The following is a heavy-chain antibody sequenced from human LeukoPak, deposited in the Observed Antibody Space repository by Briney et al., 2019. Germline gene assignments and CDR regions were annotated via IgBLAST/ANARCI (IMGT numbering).Heavy chain of an antibody. J-gene: IGHJ5*02. V-gene: IGHV3-23*01. D-gene: IGHD1-7*01. CDR1: GFTFSPHA. CDR2: MSSSGVST. Sequence: PGGSLRLSCAASGFTFSPHAMSWVRQAPGKGLEWVSSMSSSGVSTYYADSVKGRFTISRDNSKNTLSLQMNSLRADDTAVYFCARSWNYFADPWGQGTLVIVSS. CDR3: ARSWNYFADP.